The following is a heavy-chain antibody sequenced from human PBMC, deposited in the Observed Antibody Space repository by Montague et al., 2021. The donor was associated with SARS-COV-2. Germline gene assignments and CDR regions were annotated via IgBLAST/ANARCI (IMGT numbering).Heavy chain of an antibody. CDR3: ARDIWEPEVRSRGWFDP. J-gene: IGHJ5*02. Sequence: SXTLSLTCGVSGGSISDNNWRCWVRQPPETGLEWIGEISLGGHTDYNSSLKSRVTISLDKSKNQFSLTLTSVTAAATAVYYCARDIWEPEVRSRGWFDPWGQGTLVTVSS. D-gene: IGHD1-26*01. CDR1: GGSISDNNW. V-gene: IGHV4-4*02. CDR2: ISLGGHT.